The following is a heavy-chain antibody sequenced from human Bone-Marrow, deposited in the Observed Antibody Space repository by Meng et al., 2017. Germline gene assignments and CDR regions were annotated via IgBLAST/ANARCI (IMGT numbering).Heavy chain of an antibody. CDR2: IIPIFGTA. CDR3: ARVLTMVRGDFDI. D-gene: IGHD3-10*01. CDR1: GGTFSSYA. J-gene: IGHJ3*02. Sequence: SVQVSCKASGGTFSSYAISWVRQAPGQGLEWMGGIIPIFGTANYAQKFQGRVTITTDESTSTAYMELSSLRSEDTAVYYCARVLTMVRGDFDIWGQGTMVTVSS. V-gene: IGHV1-69*05.